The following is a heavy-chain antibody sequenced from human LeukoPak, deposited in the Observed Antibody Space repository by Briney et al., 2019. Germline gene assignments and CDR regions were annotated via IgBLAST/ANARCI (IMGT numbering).Heavy chain of an antibody. D-gene: IGHD3-22*01. Sequence: GGSLRLSCAASGFTFSNYWMSWVRQAPGKGLEWLANINQDGSEIYYVDSVKGRFTISRDNGKNSLYLQINSLRADDTAVYYCARDQGSMMVGRTTNWYFDIWGRGTLVSASS. CDR1: GFTFSNYW. CDR3: ARDQGSMMVGRTTNWYFDI. J-gene: IGHJ2*01. CDR2: INQDGSEI. V-gene: IGHV3-7*01.